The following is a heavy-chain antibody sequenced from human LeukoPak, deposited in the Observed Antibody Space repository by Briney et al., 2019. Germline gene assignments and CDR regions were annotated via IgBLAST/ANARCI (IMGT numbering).Heavy chain of an antibody. CDR3: AKDMAAYYYASGNIDY. CDR2: ISWDGGGT. V-gene: IGHV3-43D*03. CDR1: GFTFDDYA. Sequence: SGGSLRLSCAASGFTFDDYAMHWVRQAPGKGLEWVSLISWDGGGTYYADTAKGRFTISRDNSKNSLYLQMNSLRAEDTALYYCAKDMAAYYYASGNIDYWGQGTLVTVSS. D-gene: IGHD3-10*01. J-gene: IGHJ4*02.